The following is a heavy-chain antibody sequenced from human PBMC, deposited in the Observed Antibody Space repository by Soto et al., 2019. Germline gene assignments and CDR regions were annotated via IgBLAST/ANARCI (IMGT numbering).Heavy chain of an antibody. CDR3: ARGARGLYFMDV. V-gene: IGHV3-74*01. CDR1: GFTFSDYW. J-gene: IGHJ6*03. D-gene: IGHD5-12*01. CDR2: IKGDLTTT. Sequence: EVQVVESGGGLVQPGGSLRLSCAASGFTFSDYWMHWVRQAPGKGLVWVSRIKGDLTTTNYADSVKGRFTISRDNARNTVSLQIDSLRAEDTAVYYCARGARGLYFMDVWGKGTTVTVSS.